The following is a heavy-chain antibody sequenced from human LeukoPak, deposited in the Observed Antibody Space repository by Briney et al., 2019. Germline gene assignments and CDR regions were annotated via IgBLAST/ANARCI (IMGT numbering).Heavy chain of an antibody. CDR2: ITGGGGNT. D-gene: IGHD2-15*01. J-gene: IGHJ4*02. V-gene: IGHV3-23*01. Sequence: GGSLRLSCAASGFTFTSYAMAWVRQAPGKGLEWVSVITGGGGNTFYTDSVKGRFTISRDNSKSTLYLQMHSLRAEDTAVYYCAKGTLEYCSGSSCYPLDYWGQGTLVTVSS. CDR3: AKGTLEYCSGSSCYPLDY. CDR1: GFTFTSYA.